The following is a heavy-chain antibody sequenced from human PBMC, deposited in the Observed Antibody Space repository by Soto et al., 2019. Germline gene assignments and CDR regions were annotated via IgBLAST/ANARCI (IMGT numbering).Heavy chain of an antibody. CDR1: DFTFSIYS. V-gene: IGHV3-21*01. CDR3: ARDPQEDYYYGMDV. J-gene: IGHJ6*01. Sequence: WGSLGLSCVASDFTFSIYSMNWVRQAPGKGLEWVSSISSSSYIYYADSVKCRFTISRDNAKNSLYLQMNSLRAEDTAVYYCARDPQEDYYYGMDVWGQGTTVTVSS. CDR2: ISSSSYI.